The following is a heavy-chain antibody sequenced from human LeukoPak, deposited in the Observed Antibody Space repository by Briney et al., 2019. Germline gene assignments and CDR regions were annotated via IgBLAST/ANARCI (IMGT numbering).Heavy chain of an antibody. CDR3: TRVPSDYYDSSGFFDY. J-gene: IGHJ4*02. CDR1: GFTFSDYY. Sequence: GGSLRLSCAASGFTFSDYYMNWIRQAPGKGLEWVSAISGSGGSTYYADSVKGRFTISRDNSKNTLYLQMNSLRAEDTAVYYCTRVPSDYYDSSGFFDYWGQGTLVTVSS. V-gene: IGHV3-23*01. D-gene: IGHD3-22*01. CDR2: ISGSGGST.